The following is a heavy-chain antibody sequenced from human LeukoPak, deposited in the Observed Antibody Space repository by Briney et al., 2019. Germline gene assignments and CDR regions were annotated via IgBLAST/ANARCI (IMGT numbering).Heavy chain of an antibody. J-gene: IGHJ1*01. CDR2: IYSGGST. CDR1: GFTFSSYS. Sequence: GGSLRLSCAASGFTFSSYSMNWVRQAPGKGLEWVSVIYSGGSTYYADSVKGRFTISRDNSKNTLYLQMNSLRAEDTAVYYCARVAPFNDWGQGTLVTVSS. V-gene: IGHV3-66*01. CDR3: ARVAPFND.